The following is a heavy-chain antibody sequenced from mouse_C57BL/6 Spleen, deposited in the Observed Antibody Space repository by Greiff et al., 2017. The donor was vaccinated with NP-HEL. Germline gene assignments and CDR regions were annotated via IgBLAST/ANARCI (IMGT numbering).Heavy chain of an antibody. CDR1: GYAFTDYY. Sequence: VQLQQSGAELVKPGASVKISCKASGYAFTDYYINWMRQRPGQGLEWIGKIGPGSGNTYYNEKFKDKATLTADKSSSTACMQLISLTSEDSAVYFCARGYYGSSTGFAYWGQGTLVTVSA. CDR3: ARGYYGSSTGFAY. J-gene: IGHJ3*01. V-gene: IGHV1-77*01. D-gene: IGHD1-1*01. CDR2: IGPGSGNT.